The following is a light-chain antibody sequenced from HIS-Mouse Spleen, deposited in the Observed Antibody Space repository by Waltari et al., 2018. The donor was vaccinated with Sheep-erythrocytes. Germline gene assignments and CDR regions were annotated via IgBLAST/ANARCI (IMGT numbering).Light chain of an antibody. CDR3: LQDYNYPWT. J-gene: IGKJ1*01. CDR2: AAY. CDR1: QGIRND. V-gene: IGKV1-6*01. Sequence: AIQMTQSPSSLSASVGDRVTITCRASQGIRNDLGWYQQKPGKAPKILIYAAYSLQSGVPSRFRGSGSGTDFTLTISSLQPEDFATYYCLQDYNYPWTFGQGTKVEIK.